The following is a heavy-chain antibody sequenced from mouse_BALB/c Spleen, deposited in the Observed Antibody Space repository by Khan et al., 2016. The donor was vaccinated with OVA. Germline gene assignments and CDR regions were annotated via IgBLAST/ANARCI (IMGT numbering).Heavy chain of an antibody. V-gene: IGHV3-2*02. CDR3: ARTARIKY. CDR2: ISYSGST. D-gene: IGHD1-2*01. J-gene: IGHJ2*01. CDR1: GYSITSGYG. Sequence: EVQLQESGPGLVKPSQSLSLTCTVTGYSITSGYGWNWIRQFPGNKLEWMGYISYSGSTNYKPSLKSRISITRDTSKNQFFLQFNSVTTEDTATYYCARTARIKYWGQGTTLTVSS.